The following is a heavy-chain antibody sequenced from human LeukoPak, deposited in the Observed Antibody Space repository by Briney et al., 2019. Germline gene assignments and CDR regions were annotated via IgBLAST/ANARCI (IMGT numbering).Heavy chain of an antibody. Sequence: PGGSLRLSCAASGFTFSSYGMHWVRQAPGKGLEWVAVIWYDGSNKYYADSVKGRFTISRDNSKNTLYLQMNSLRAEDTAVYYCATTRRAAAGLDYWGQGTLVTVSS. CDR1: GFTFSSYG. J-gene: IGHJ4*02. CDR3: ATTRRAAAGLDY. CDR2: IWYDGSNK. V-gene: IGHV3-33*01. D-gene: IGHD6-13*01.